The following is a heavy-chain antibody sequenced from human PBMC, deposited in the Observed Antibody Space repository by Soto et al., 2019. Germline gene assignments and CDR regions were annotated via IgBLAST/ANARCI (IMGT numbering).Heavy chain of an antibody. CDR1: GFTFSSYA. J-gene: IGHJ6*02. CDR2: ISGSGGST. Sequence: EVQLLESGGGLVQPGGSLRLSCAASGFTFSSYALSWVRQAPGKGLEWVSAISGSGGSTYYADSVKRRFTISRDNSKNTLYLQMNRVSAEDTAVYYCAKVRSSSSGPYDYYGMDVWGRGTTVTVSS. D-gene: IGHD6-13*01. V-gene: IGHV3-23*01. CDR3: AKVRSSSSGPYDYYGMDV.